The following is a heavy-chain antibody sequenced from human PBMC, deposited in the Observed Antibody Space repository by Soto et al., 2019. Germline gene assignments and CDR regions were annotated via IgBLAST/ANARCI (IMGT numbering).Heavy chain of an antibody. CDR3: ARDYSDGSASYGLEI. J-gene: IGHJ3*01. D-gene: IGHD6-19*01. CDR2: INPNTGGA. V-gene: IGHV1-2*04. Sequence: QEHLVQSGAEVKSPGASVKVSCKAAGYTFTGYYIHWVRHAPGQGLEWMGWINPNTGGANIAQKFQGWVTLTRDTSITTTYMEVNRLTSNDTAVYYCARDYSDGSASYGLEIWGQGTMVTVAS. CDR1: GYTFTGYY.